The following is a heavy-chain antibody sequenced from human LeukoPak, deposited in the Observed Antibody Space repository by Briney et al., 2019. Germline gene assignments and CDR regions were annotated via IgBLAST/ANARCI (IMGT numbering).Heavy chain of an antibody. D-gene: IGHD3-10*01. J-gene: IGHJ6*02. CDR3: ARDSYGSGSYSHYYGMDV. Sequence: PGGSLRLSCAASGFTFSSYWMSWVRQAPGKGLEWVANIKQDGSEKYYVDSVKGRFTISRDNAKNSLYLQMNSLRAEDTAVYYCARDSYGSGSYSHYYGMDVWGQGTTVTVYS. CDR2: IKQDGSEK. V-gene: IGHV3-7*01. CDR1: GFTFSSYW.